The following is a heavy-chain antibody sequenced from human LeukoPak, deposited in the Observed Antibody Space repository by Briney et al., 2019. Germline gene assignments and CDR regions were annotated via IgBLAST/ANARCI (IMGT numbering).Heavy chain of an antibody. J-gene: IGHJ4*02. CDR3: AKQVTIFGVVIPSDY. V-gene: IGHV3-23*01. CDR2: ISGSGGST. CDR1: GFTFSSYW. Sequence: GGSLRLSCAASGFTFSSYWMSWVRQAPGKGLEWVSAISGSGGSTYYADSVKGRFTISRDNSKNTLYLQMNSLRAEDTAVYYCAKQVTIFGVVIPSDYWGQGTLVTVSS. D-gene: IGHD3-3*01.